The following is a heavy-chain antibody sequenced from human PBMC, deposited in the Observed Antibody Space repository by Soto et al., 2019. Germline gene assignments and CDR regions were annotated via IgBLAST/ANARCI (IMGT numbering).Heavy chain of an antibody. Sequence: QVQLVQSGAEVKKPGSSVTVSCKVSGGTFSSYAISWVRQAPGQGLEWMGGIIPIFGTANYAQKFQGRVTITADESTSKAYMELSSLRSEDTAVYYCARGEDDYGVFLFDYWGQGTLVTVSS. J-gene: IGHJ4*02. CDR1: GGTFSSYA. CDR2: IIPIFGTA. D-gene: IGHD4-17*01. V-gene: IGHV1-69*01. CDR3: ARGEDDYGVFLFDY.